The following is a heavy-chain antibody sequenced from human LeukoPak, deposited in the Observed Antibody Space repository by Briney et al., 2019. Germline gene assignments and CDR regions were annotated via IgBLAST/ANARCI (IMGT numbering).Heavy chain of an antibody. J-gene: IGHJ4*02. CDR2: ISGSGGST. D-gene: IGHD6-25*01. V-gene: IGHV3-23*01. Sequence: GGSLRLSYAASGLTFSTYWMPWVREAPGKGLEWVSAISGSGGSTYYADSVKGRFTISRDNSKNTLYLQMNSLRAEDTAVYYCAKGSGYIAHRHFDYWGQGTLVTVSS. CDR1: GLTFSTYW. CDR3: AKGSGYIAHRHFDY.